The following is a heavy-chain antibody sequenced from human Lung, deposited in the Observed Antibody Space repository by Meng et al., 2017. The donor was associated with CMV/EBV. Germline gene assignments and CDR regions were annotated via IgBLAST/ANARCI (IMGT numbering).Heavy chain of an antibody. D-gene: IGHD2-2*01. CDR3: AKEGRYCSSTSCFYYFDY. CDR1: GFTFRSYW. V-gene: IGHV3-74*03. Sequence: GESXKISCAASGFTFRSYWMDWVRQAPGKGLVWVSRISPDGSSAAYADSVRGRFTISRDNAKNTLYLQMNSLRVEDTAVYYCAKEGRYCSSTSCFYYFDYWGQGTLVTVSS. J-gene: IGHJ4*02. CDR2: ISPDGSSA.